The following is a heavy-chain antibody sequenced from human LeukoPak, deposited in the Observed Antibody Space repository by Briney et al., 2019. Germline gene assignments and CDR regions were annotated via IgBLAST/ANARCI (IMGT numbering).Heavy chain of an antibody. Sequence: SGTLSLTCAVSGGSISSSNWWSWVRQPPGKGLEWIGEIYHSGSTNYNPSLKSRVTISVDTSKNQFSLKLSSVTAADTAVYYCAREPIDCSGGSCYEAGDYYYYYMDVWGKGTTVTISS. CDR1: GGSISSSNW. V-gene: IGHV4-4*02. J-gene: IGHJ6*03. CDR2: IYHSGST. D-gene: IGHD2-15*01. CDR3: AREPIDCSGGSCYEAGDYYYYYMDV.